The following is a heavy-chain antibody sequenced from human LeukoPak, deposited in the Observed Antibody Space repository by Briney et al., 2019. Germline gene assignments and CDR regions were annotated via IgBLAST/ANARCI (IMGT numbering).Heavy chain of an antibody. D-gene: IGHD4-17*01. V-gene: IGHV4-34*01. J-gene: IGHJ4*02. CDR1: GGPFSGYY. CDR2: INHSGST. CDR3: ARAPGWTTVVRPFDY. Sequence: SETLSLTCAVYGGPFSGYYWSWIRQPPGKGLEWIGEINHSGSTNYNPSLKGRVTISVDTSKNQFSLKVSSVTAADTAVYYCARAPGWTTVVRPFDYWGQGALVTVSS.